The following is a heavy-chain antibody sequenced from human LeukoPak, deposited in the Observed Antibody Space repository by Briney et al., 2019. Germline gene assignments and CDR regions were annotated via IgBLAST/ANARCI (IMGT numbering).Heavy chain of an antibody. Sequence: SETLSLTCAVYGGSFSGYYWSWIRQPPGKGLEWIGEINHSGSTNYNPSLKSRVTISVDTSKNQFSLKLSSVTAADTAVYYCARLSRSDYDFWSGSPRYNWFDPWGQGTLVTVSS. J-gene: IGHJ5*02. V-gene: IGHV4-34*01. CDR2: INHSGST. CDR1: GGSFSGYY. CDR3: ARLSRSDYDFWSGSPRYNWFDP. D-gene: IGHD3-3*01.